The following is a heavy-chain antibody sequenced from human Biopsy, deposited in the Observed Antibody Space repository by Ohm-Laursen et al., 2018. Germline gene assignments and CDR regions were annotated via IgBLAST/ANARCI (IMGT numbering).Heavy chain of an antibody. D-gene: IGHD4-11*01. CDR1: NVSFSSFY. J-gene: IGHJ6*02. CDR2: IYYSVMT. Sequence: TLSLTCPVYNVSFSSFYWSWIRQPPGKGLEWIGHIYYSVMTNYNPSLQSRVSISVDTSRNQVSLTLSSVTAADTAVYYCARDSGILNYGNFKYYHYYGMDVWGQGTKVTVSS. CDR3: ARDSGILNYGNFKYYHYYGMDV. V-gene: IGHV4-59*01.